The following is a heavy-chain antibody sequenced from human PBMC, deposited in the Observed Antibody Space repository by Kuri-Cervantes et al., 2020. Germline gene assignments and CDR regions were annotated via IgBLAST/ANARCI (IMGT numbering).Heavy chain of an antibody. CDR1: GFTFSNYE. Sequence: GGSLRLSCAASGFTFSNYEMKWVRQAPGKGLEWLSHISGSGSTKYYADSLEGRFTISRDNAKNSLYLQMNSLRAEDTAVYYCAQGGNKDYWGQGTLVTVSS. J-gene: IGHJ4*02. D-gene: IGHD4-23*01. CDR2: ISGSGSTK. CDR3: AQGGNKDY. V-gene: IGHV3-48*03.